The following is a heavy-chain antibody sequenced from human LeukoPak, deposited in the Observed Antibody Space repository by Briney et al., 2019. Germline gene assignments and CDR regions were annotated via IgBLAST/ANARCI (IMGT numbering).Heavy chain of an antibody. CDR1: GFTFSRFN. V-gene: IGHV3-33*01. CDR3: ARGFLDFDF. D-gene: IGHD3-3*01. Sequence: PGGSQRLSCVASGFTFSRFNMHWVRQAPGKGLEWVALIWYDGTDTYYADSVKGRFTISRDDSKDTVYLQMNSLRAEDTAFYYCARGFLDFDFWGHGTLVTVSS. J-gene: IGHJ4*01. CDR2: IWYDGTDT.